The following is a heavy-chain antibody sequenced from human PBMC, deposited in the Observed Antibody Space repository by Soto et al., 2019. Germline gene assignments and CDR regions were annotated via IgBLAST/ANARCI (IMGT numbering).Heavy chain of an antibody. J-gene: IGHJ4*02. CDR2: ITGSGGGT. CDR3: AKSTGCSGGIWN. V-gene: IGHV3-23*01. D-gene: IGHD6-25*01. Sequence: PGGYLRLSCAASGVTFSSSAMTWVRQAPGKGLECVSAITGSGGGTYYADSVKGRSAISSDNSKNTLYLQMDSWRAGDKAVYYCAKSTGCSGGIWNWGQGTQVTVSS. CDR1: GVTFSSSA.